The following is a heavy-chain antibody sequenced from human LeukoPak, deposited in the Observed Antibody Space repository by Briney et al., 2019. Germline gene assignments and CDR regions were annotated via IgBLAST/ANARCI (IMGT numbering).Heavy chain of an antibody. D-gene: IGHD3-10*01. CDR3: ARGRPDGSGSYYKFDP. CDR2: NSGGT. J-gene: IGHJ5*02. Sequence: PSETLSLTCTVSGVSISSSSYYWGWIRQPPGKGLEWIGSNSGGTYYNPSLKSRVTIYVDTAKNQVSLKLSSVTAADTAVYYCARGRPDGSGSYYKFDPWGQGTLVTVSS. CDR1: GVSISSSSYY. V-gene: IGHV4-39*01.